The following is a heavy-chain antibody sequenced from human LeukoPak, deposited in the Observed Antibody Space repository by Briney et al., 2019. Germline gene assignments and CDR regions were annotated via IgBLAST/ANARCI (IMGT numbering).Heavy chain of an antibody. V-gene: IGHV3-48*02. CDR2: IINSGGTI. CDR3: ARVGRGVYGMDV. J-gene: IGHJ6*02. Sequence: GGSLRRSCAASGFTFSTHGMIWVRQAPGKGLEWVSYIINSGGTIYYTVSVQGRFTISRDNARNSLFLQMNSLRDEDTAVYYCARVGRGVYGMDVWGQGTTVTVSS. D-gene: IGHD3-10*01. CDR1: GFTFSTHG.